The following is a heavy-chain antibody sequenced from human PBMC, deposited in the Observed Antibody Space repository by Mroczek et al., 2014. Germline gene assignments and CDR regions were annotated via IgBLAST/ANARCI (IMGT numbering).Heavy chain of an antibody. J-gene: IGHJ4*02. Sequence: QLVESGPEVKKPGTSVKVSCKASGFTFTSSAMQWVRQARGQRLEWIGWIVVGSGNTNYAQKFQERVTITRDMSTSTAYMELSSLRSEDTAVYYCAAAGPDSGSYYEFDYWGQGTLVTVSS. CDR2: IVVGSGNT. CDR1: GFTFTSSA. V-gene: IGHV1-58*02. CDR3: AAAGPDSGSYYEFDY. D-gene: IGHD1-26*01.